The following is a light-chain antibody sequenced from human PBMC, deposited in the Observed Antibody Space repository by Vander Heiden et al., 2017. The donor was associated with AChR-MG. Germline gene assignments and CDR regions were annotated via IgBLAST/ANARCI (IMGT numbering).Light chain of an antibody. Sequence: SALPQPASVSGSPGQSITISCTGTSSDVGGYNYVSWYQQHPGKAPKLIISDVSNRPSGVSNRFSGSKSGNTASLTISGLQAEDEAEYYCSSYTSSTSVVFGGGTKLTVL. V-gene: IGLV2-14*03. CDR3: SSYTSSTSVV. CDR1: SSDVGGYNY. J-gene: IGLJ2*01. CDR2: DVS.